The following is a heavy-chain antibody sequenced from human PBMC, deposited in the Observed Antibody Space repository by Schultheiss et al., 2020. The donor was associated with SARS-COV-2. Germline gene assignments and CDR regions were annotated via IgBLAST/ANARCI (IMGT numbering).Heavy chain of an antibody. CDR1: GFTFATYN. V-gene: IGHV3-21*01. Sequence: GGSLRLSCAASGFTFATYNMLWVRQAPGKGLEFVASIRSSGRDIYYADSMQGRFTVSRDNANNSLYLQMHSLRVEDTAVYYCVRDRSWWTPYNCFDLWGRGTLVTVSS. D-gene: IGHD2-15*01. CDR2: IRSSGRDI. J-gene: IGHJ5*02. CDR3: VRDRSWWTPYNCFDL.